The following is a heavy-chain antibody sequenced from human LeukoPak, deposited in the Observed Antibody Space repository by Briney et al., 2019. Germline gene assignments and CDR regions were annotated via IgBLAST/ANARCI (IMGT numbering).Heavy chain of an antibody. Sequence: GGSLRLSCAASGFTFSSYAMTWVRQAPGKGLEWVSAISGNGGSTYYEDSVKGRLTISRDNSKNTLYLQMNSLRAEDTAVYYCAKRDSSGWYSSFDYWGQGTLVTVSS. V-gene: IGHV3-23*01. D-gene: IGHD6-19*01. CDR2: ISGNGGST. CDR1: GFTFSSYA. J-gene: IGHJ4*02. CDR3: AKRDSSGWYSSFDY.